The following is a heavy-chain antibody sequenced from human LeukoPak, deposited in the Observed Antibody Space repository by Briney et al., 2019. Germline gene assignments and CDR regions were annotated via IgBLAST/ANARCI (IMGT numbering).Heavy chain of an antibody. J-gene: IGHJ4*02. V-gene: IGHV3-33*01. Sequence: PGGSLRLSCAASGFTFSSYGMHWVRQAPGKGLEGVAVIWYDGSNKYYADSVKGRFTISRDNSKNTLYLQMNSLRAEDTAVYYCARGYSSSWYDYWGQGTLVTVSS. CDR1: GFTFSSYG. CDR2: IWYDGSNK. CDR3: ARGYSSSWYDY. D-gene: IGHD6-13*01.